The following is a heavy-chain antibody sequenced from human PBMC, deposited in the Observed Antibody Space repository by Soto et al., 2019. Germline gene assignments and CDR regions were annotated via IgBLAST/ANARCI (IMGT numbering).Heavy chain of an antibody. CDR2: MNPGSGDT. CDR3: ARMASFGSLNWFDP. V-gene: IGHV1-8*01. D-gene: IGHD5-18*01. J-gene: IGHJ5*02. Sequence: VAVKVSSKASGYTFSNTHATWERQVIGHWHMWMVWMNPGSGDTGYAQKLQGSVSMTRNLSIATAYMELSSLRSEDTAIYYCARMASFGSLNWFDPWGQGTLVTVSS. CDR1: GYTFSNTH.